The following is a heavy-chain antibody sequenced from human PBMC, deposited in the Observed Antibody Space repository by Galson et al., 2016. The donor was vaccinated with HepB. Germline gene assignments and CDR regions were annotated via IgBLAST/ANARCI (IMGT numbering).Heavy chain of an antibody. Sequence: SLRLSCAASGFTFSSYGMHWVRQAPGRGLEWVAYISSSSGTIYYADSVKGRFTISRDNANNSLSLQMNSLRAEDTAFYYCARPYTYYFGSGSYFDVLHYGMDVWGQGTTVTVSS. J-gene: IGHJ6*02. V-gene: IGHV3-48*01. CDR3: ARPYTYYFGSGSYFDVLHYGMDV. CDR2: ISSSSGTI. CDR1: GFTFSSYG. D-gene: IGHD3-10*01.